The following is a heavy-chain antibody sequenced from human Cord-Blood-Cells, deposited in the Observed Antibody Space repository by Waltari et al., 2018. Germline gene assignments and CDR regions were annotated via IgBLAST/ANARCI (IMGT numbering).Heavy chain of an antibody. CDR2: VDPEDGET. CDR1: GYTFTDYY. CDR3: AHQASGGSGSYDYGMDV. D-gene: IGHD3-10*01. Sequence: EVQLVQSGAEVKKPGATVKISCKVSGYTFTDYYMHWVQQAPGKGLEWMGLVDPEDGETIYAEKFQGRVTITADPSTDTAYMELSSLRSEDTAVYYCAHQASGGSGSYDYGMDVWGQGTTVTVSS. V-gene: IGHV1-69-2*01. J-gene: IGHJ6*02.